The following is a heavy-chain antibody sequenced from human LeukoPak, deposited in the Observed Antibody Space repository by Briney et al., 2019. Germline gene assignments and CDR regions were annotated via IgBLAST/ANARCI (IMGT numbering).Heavy chain of an antibody. V-gene: IGHV3-23*01. D-gene: IGHD3-3*01. J-gene: IGHJ4*02. Sequence: PGGSLRLSCAASGFTFSSYAMSWVRQAPGKGLEWVSAISGSGGSTYYADSVKGRFTISRDNSKNTLYLQMNSLRAEDTAVYYCAKYRAHYDFWSGFQSPLDYWGQGTLVTVSS. CDR2: ISGSGGST. CDR3: AKYRAHYDFWSGFQSPLDY. CDR1: GFTFSSYA.